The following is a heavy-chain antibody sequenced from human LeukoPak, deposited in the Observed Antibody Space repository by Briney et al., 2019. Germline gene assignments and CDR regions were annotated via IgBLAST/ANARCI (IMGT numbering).Heavy chain of an antibody. D-gene: IGHD4-11*01. CDR1: GYSFTSYY. Sequence: ASVKVSYKASGYSFTSYYIHWVRQAPGQGLEWMGIINPRGGVTSYAQKFQGRVTMTRDTSTSTVYMDLSSLRSEDTAVYYCARDGARMTTPSEWFDPWGQGTLVTVSS. J-gene: IGHJ5*02. CDR2: INPRGGVT. V-gene: IGHV1-46*01. CDR3: ARDGARMTTPSEWFDP.